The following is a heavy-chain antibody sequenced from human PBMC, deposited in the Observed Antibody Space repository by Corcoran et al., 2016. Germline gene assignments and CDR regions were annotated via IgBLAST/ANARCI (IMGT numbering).Heavy chain of an antibody. CDR3: ATSYYDFWSGYVGAFDI. CDR2: IKSKTDDGTT. V-gene: IGHV3-15*07. D-gene: IGHD3-3*01. Sequence: EVQLVESGGGLVKPGGSLRLSCAASGFTFSGAWMNWVRQAPGKGLEWVGRIKSKTDDGTTDYAAPVKGRFTISRDDSNHIMYLQMNSLKTDDTAVYYCATSYYDFWSGYVGAFDIWGQGTMVTVSS. J-gene: IGHJ3*02. CDR1: GFTFSGAW.